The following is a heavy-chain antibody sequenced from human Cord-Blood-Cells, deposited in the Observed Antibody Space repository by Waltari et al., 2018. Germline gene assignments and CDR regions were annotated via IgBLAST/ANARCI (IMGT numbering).Heavy chain of an antibody. CDR3: ACYGDYGYFDL. V-gene: IGHV1-2*06. CDR2: INPSSGGT. Sequence: QVQLVQSGAEVKKPGASVKVSCKASGYTFTGYYMHWVRQAPGQGLEWMGRINPSSGGTNYPQKLQGRVTRTRDRSISTAYMEVSRLRSDDTAVYYCACYGDYGYFDLWGRGTLVTVSS. D-gene: IGHD4-17*01. CDR1: GYTFTGYY. J-gene: IGHJ2*01.